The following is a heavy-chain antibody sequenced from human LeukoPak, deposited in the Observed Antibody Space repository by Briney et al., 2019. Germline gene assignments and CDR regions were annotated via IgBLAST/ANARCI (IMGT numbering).Heavy chain of an antibody. V-gene: IGHV3-23*01. CDR1: GFTFSSYA. J-gene: IGHJ5*02. D-gene: IGHD3-3*01. Sequence: LPGGSLRLSCAASGFTFSSYAMSWVRQAPGKGLEWVSAISGSGGSTYYADSVKGRFTISRDNSKNTLYLQMNSLRAEDTAVYYCAKASTIFGVAVGKPFDPWGQGTLVTVSS. CDR3: AKASTIFGVAVGKPFDP. CDR2: ISGSGGST.